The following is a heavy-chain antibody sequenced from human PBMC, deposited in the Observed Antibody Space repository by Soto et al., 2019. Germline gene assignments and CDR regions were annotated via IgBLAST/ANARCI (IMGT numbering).Heavy chain of an antibody. Sequence: QVQLVQSGAEVKKPGASVKVSCKASGYTFTSYAMHWVRQAPGQRLEWMGWINAGNGNTKYSQKFQGRVTITRDTSASTAYMELSSLRSEDTAVYYCARGTGYYDSSGYYFAEYFQHWGQGTLVTVSS. CDR2: INAGNGNT. D-gene: IGHD3-22*01. CDR3: ARGTGYYDSSGYYFAEYFQH. CDR1: GYTFTSYA. J-gene: IGHJ1*01. V-gene: IGHV1-3*01.